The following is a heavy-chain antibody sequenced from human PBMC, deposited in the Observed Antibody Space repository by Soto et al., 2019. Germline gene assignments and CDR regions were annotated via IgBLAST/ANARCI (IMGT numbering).Heavy chain of an antibody. V-gene: IGHV1-3*05. Sequence: QVQLVQSGAEEKKPGASVKVSCKASGYTFTSYAMHWVPQSPGQRQVWMGRINAGNGNTKYSQKFQGRVTITRDKSACTAYMELGSVGSEATAVYYCAGGSGYYCLDDYWGQGTLVTVSS. CDR2: INAGNGNT. D-gene: IGHD3-22*01. CDR3: AGGSGYYCLDDY. CDR1: GYTFTSYA. J-gene: IGHJ4*02.